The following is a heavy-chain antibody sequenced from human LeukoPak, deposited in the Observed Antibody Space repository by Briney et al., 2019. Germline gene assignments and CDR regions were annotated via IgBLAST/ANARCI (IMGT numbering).Heavy chain of an antibody. CDR1: GYTFTGYY. J-gene: IGHJ4*02. Sequence: ASVKVSCKASGYTFTGYYLHWVRQAPGQGLEWMGIINPSGGSTSYAQKFQGRVTMTRDTSTSTVYMELSSLRSEDTAVYYCAWQIRGYSSYFDYWGQGTLVTVSS. V-gene: IGHV1-46*01. D-gene: IGHD5-18*01. CDR2: INPSGGST. CDR3: AWQIRGYSSYFDY.